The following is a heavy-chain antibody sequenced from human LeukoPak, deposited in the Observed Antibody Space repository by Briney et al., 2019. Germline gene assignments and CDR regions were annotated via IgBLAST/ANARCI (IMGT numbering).Heavy chain of an antibody. D-gene: IGHD3-10*01. CDR2: ITYDGYYK. CDR3: ARDLSPVVRASPMGY. CDR1: GFTFTNYG. Sequence: PGGSLRLPCAASGFTFTNYGMHWVRQAPGKGLGWVALITYDGYYKYYSDSVKGRFTISSDTSKNTLYLQMNSLRAEDTAVYYCARDLSPVVRASPMGYWGQGTPVTVSS. J-gene: IGHJ4*02. V-gene: IGHV3-30*03.